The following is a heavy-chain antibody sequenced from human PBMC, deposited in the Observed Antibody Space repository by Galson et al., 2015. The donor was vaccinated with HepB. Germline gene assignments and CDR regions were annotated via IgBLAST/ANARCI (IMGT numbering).Heavy chain of an antibody. J-gene: IGHJ5*02. CDR3: ARENSITMVRDGRWFDP. Sequence: SVKVSCKASGYTFTSYGISWVRQAPGQGLEWMGWISAYNGNTNYAQKLQGRVTMTTDTSTSTAYMELRSLRSDDTAVYYCARENSITMVRDGRWFDPWGQGTLVTVSS. CDR2: ISAYNGNT. D-gene: IGHD3-10*01. CDR1: GYTFTSYG. V-gene: IGHV1-18*04.